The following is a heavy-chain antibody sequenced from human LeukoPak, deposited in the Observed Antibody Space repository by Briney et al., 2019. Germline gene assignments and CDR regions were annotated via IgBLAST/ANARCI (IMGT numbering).Heavy chain of an antibody. CDR2: INPNSGGT. Sequence: ASVKVSCKASGYTFTGYYMHWVRQAPGQGLEWMGWINPNSGGTYYAQKFQGRVTMTSDTSISTAYMELSSLRSEDTAVYYCARELDYGDYYYYMDVWGKGTTVTVSS. CDR1: GYTFTGYY. CDR3: ARELDYGDYYYYMDV. J-gene: IGHJ6*03. D-gene: IGHD4-17*01. V-gene: IGHV1-2*02.